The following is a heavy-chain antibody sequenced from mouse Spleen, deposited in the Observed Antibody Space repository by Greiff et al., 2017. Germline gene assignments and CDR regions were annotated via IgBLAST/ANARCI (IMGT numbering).Heavy chain of an antibody. CDR3: ARSGYRYDEGFAY. D-gene: IGHD2-14*01. CDR2: ISSGSSTI. Sequence: DVKLVESGGGLVQPGGSRKLSCAASGFTFSSFGMHWVRQAPEKGLEWVAYISSGSSTIYYADTVKGRFTISRDNPKNTLFLQMTSLRSEDTAMYYCARSGYRYDEGFAYWGQGTLVTVSA. CDR1: GFTFSSFG. V-gene: IGHV5-17*02. J-gene: IGHJ3*01.